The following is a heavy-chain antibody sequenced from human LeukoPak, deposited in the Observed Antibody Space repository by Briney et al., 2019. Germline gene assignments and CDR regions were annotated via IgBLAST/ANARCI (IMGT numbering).Heavy chain of an antibody. CDR1: GYTFINYD. Sequence: ASVKVSCKASGYTFINYDINWVRQAPGQGLEWMGIINPSGGSTSYAQKFQGRVTMTRDMSTSTVYMELSSLRSEDTAVYYCARGSNFNYYDSSGPHGYFDYWGQGTLVTVSS. CDR3: ARGSNFNYYDSSGPHGYFDY. D-gene: IGHD3-22*01. CDR2: INPSGGST. V-gene: IGHV1-46*01. J-gene: IGHJ4*02.